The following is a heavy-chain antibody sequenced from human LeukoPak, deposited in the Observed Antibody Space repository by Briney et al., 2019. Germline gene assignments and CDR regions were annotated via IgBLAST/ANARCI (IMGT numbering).Heavy chain of an antibody. Sequence: GGSRRLCCTGMGFPFNMFAMNWVRQAPGQGLNLLSGLSRGGETRKYADSVKGRFTVSRDASKNMVFLQMNDLRPEDTAVYFCQKEDGIRDCSEGVCMEGYYFDYWGQGSLVTVSS. J-gene: IGHJ4*02. CDR1: GFPFNMFA. CDR3: QKEDGIRDCSEGVCMEGYYFDY. CDR2: LSRGGETR. D-gene: IGHD2-8*01. V-gene: IGHV3-23*01.